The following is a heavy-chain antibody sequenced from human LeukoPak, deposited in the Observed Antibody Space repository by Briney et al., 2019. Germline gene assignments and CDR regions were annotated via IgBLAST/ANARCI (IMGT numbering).Heavy chain of an antibody. CDR1: GFTFSSHG. Sequence: GGSLRLSCAASGFTFSSHGIHWVRQAPGKGLEWVAVISYDGNKKYYADSVKGRFTISRDNSKNTLYLQMNSLRPEDTAVYYCASGSGSYPYYFDYWGQGTLVTVSS. D-gene: IGHD1-26*01. CDR2: ISYDGNKK. V-gene: IGHV3-30*03. CDR3: ASGSGSYPYYFDY. J-gene: IGHJ4*02.